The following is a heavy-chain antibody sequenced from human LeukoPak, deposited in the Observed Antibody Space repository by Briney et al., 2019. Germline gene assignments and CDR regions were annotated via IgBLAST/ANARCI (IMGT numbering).Heavy chain of an antibody. V-gene: IGHV4-34*01. Sequence: PSETLSLTCAVYGGSFSGYYWSWIRQPPGKGLEWIGEINHSGSTNYNPSLKSRVTISVDTSKNQFSLKLSSVTAADTAVYYCARHPDCSGGSCYSIGGDYYYYMDVWGKGTTVTISS. D-gene: IGHD2-15*01. CDR3: ARHPDCSGGSCYSIGGDYYYYMDV. CDR2: INHSGST. J-gene: IGHJ6*03. CDR1: GGSFSGYY.